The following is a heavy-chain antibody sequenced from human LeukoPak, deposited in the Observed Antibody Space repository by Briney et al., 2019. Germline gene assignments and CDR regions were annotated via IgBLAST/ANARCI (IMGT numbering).Heavy chain of an antibody. CDR1: GGTFSSYA. CDR2: IIPIFGTA. J-gene: IGHJ4*02. CDR3: ARVRDQLQLPYYFDY. D-gene: IGHD5-24*01. V-gene: IGHV1-69*05. Sequence: SVKVSCKASGGTFSSYAISWVRQAPAQGLEWMGGIIPIFGTANYAQKFQGRVTITTDESTSTAYMERSSLRSEDTAVYYCARVRDQLQLPYYFDYWGQGTLVTVSS.